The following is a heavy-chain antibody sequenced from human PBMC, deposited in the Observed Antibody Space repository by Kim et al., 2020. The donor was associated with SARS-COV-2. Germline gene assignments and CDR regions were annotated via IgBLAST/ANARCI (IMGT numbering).Heavy chain of an antibody. J-gene: IGHJ6*02. Sequence: GGSLRLSCAASGFTFSDYYMSWIRQAPGKGLEWVSYISSSGSTIYYADSVKGRFTISRDNAKNSLYLQMNSLRAEDTAVYYCARVSGAAGPICYYDYGMDVWGQGTPVTVSS. CDR1: GFTFSDYY. CDR2: ISSSGSTI. CDR3: ARVSGAAGPICYYDYGMDV. D-gene: IGHD6-13*01. V-gene: IGHV3-11*01.